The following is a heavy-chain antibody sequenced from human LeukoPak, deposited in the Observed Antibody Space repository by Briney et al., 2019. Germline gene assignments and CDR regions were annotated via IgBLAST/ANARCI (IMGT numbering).Heavy chain of an antibody. CDR2: INHSGST. V-gene: IGHV4-34*01. CDR3: ARGGAWGLRLGELSPYYYYYMDV. Sequence: SETLSLTCAVYGGSFSGYYWSWIRQPPGKGLEWIGEINHSGSTNYNPSFKSRVTISVDTSKNQFSLKLSSVTAADTAVYHCARGGAWGLRLGELSPYYYYYMDVWGKGTTVTVSS. J-gene: IGHJ6*03. D-gene: IGHD3-16*02. CDR1: GGSFSGYY.